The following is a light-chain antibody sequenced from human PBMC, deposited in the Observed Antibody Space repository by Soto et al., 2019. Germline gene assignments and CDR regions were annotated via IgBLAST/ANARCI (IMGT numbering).Light chain of an antibody. CDR2: EVS. J-gene: IGLJ1*01. Sequence: QSALTQPASVSGSPGQSITISCTGTSSDVGGYNYVCWYQQHPGKAPKLMIYEVSNRPSGVSNRFSGSKSGNTAPLTISGLQAEDEADYYCSSFTSGSTLFGTGTKVTVL. V-gene: IGLV2-14*01. CDR1: SSDVGGYNY. CDR3: SSFTSGSTL.